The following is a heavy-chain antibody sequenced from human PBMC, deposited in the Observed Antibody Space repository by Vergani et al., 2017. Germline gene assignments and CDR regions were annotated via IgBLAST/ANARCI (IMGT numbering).Heavy chain of an antibody. D-gene: IGHD3-22*01. V-gene: IGHV1-8*01. CDR2: MNPNSGNT. Sequence: QVQLVQSGAEVKKPGASVKVSCKASGYTFTSYDINWVRQATGQGLEWMGWMNPNSGNTGYAQKFQGRVTMTRNTSISTAYMELSSLRSEDTAVYYCARGRLDYYDSSGYYYAAWYFDYWGQGTLVTVSS. J-gene: IGHJ4*02. CDR3: ARGRLDYYDSSGYYYAAWYFDY. CDR1: GYTFTSYD.